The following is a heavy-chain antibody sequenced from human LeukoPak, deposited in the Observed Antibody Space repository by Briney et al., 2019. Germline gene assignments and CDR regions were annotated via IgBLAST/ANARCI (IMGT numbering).Heavy chain of an antibody. J-gene: IGHJ6*03. D-gene: IGHD5-18*01. CDR1: GGSISSGSYY. CDR3: AREPADTAMVYYYYYYMDV. V-gene: IGHV4-61*02. CDR2: IYSSGST. Sequence: SETLSLTCTVPGGSISSGSYYWSWIRQPAGKGLEWIGRIYSSGSTNHNPSLKSRVTISVDTSKNQFSLKLSSVTAADTAVYYCAREPADTAMVYYYYYYMDVWGKGTTVTVSS.